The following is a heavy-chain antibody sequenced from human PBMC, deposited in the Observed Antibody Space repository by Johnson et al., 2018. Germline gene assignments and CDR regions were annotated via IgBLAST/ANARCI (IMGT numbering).Heavy chain of an antibody. CDR1: GFTFSAYS. CDR3: VRKGVGYSYGSGFDY. D-gene: IGHD3-10*01. Sequence: QVQLQEWGGGVVQPRRSLRLSCADSGFTFSAYSMTWVRQAPGKGLEWVAVIQHNGNNIYYADSVKGRFTISRDNSRNALYVEMNSLTPEDTALYYCVRKGVGYSYGSGFDYWGQGARVTVSA. J-gene: IGHJ4*02. V-gene: IGHV3-30*03. CDR2: IQHNGNNI.